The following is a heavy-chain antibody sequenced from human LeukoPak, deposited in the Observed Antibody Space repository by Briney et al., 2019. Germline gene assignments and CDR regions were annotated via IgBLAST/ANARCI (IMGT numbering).Heavy chain of an antibody. CDR3: ARGPPAVTTTYYYYGMDV. CDR1: GYSISSGYY. D-gene: IGHD4-17*01. CDR2: INHSGST. J-gene: IGHJ6*02. Sequence: SETLSLTCTVSGYSISSGYYWSWIRQPPGKGLEWTGEINHSGSTNYNPSLKSRVTTSVDTSKNQFSLKLSSVTAADTAVYYCARGPPAVTTTYYYYGMDVWGQGTTVTVSS. V-gene: IGHV4-38-2*02.